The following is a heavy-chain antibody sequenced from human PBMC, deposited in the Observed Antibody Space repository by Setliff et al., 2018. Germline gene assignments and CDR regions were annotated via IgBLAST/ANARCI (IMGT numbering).Heavy chain of an antibody. Sequence: SETLSLTCTVPGGSISDNGYFWGWVRQPPGKGLEWIGNIYFGGNTYFNPSFKSRVTMSIDTSKSQFSLKLSSMTAADTALYYCARNPDFLQYSFDLWGRGTLVTVSS. V-gene: IGHV4-39*07. CDR2: IYFGGNT. J-gene: IGHJ2*01. CDR1: GGSISDNGYF. CDR3: ARNPDFLQYSFDL. D-gene: IGHD5-12*01.